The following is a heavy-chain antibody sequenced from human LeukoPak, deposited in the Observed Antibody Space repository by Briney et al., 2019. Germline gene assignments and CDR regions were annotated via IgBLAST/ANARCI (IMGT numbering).Heavy chain of an antibody. CDR3: ARQGYSSSWYGAFDI. J-gene: IGHJ3*02. CDR2: IYPGDSDT. CDR1: GYSFTSYW. D-gene: IGHD6-13*01. V-gene: IGHV5-51*01. Sequence: PGESLKISCKGSGYSFTSYWIGWVRQMPGKGLEWMGIIYPGDSDTRYSPSFQGQVTISADKSISTAYLQWSSLKASDTAMYYCARQGYSSSWYGAFDIWGQGTMVTVSS.